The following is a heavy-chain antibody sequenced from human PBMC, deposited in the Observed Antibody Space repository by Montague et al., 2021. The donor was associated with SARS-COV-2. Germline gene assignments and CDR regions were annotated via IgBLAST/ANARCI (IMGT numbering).Heavy chain of an antibody. CDR3: ARGYNYVWVSYRYLHWFDP. CDR2: INHSGIT. CDR1: GGSFSGYY. J-gene: IGHJ5*02. Sequence: SETLSLTCAVYGGSFSGYYWSWIRQPPGKGLEWIGKINHSGITNYNPSLKSRVTISVDTSKNQFSLKLSSVTAADTAVYYCARGYNYVWVSYRYLHWFDPWGQGNLVNVSS. D-gene: IGHD3-16*02. V-gene: IGHV4-34*01.